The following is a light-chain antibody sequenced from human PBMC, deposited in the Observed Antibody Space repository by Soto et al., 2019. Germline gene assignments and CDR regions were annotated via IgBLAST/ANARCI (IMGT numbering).Light chain of an antibody. J-gene: IGKJ5*01. V-gene: IGKV1-39*01. CDR2: AAS. CDR1: QSISSY. Sequence: IQMTQSPSFLSASVGDRVTITCRASQSISSYLNWYQQKPGKAPKLMIYAASTLQRGVPSRFSGSGSGTDFTLTIGSLQPEDFATYYCQQSYSPPPITFGQGTRLEIK. CDR3: QQSYSPPPIT.